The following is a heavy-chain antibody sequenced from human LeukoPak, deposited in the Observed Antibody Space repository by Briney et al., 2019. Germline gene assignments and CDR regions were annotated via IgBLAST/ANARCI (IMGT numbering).Heavy chain of an antibody. Sequence: PGGSLGLSCAASGFTFSSYSMNWVRQAPGKGLEWVAVISYDGSNKYYADSVQGRFTISRDNAKNTVYLQMNSLRAEDTAVYYCARVGTGSWYFDLWGRGTLVTFSS. CDR2: ISYDGSNK. D-gene: IGHD3-10*01. V-gene: IGHV3-30*03. CDR1: GFTFSSYS. CDR3: ARVGTGSWYFDL. J-gene: IGHJ2*01.